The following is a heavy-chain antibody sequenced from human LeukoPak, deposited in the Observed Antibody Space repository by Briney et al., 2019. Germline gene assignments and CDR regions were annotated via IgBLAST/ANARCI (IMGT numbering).Heavy chain of an antibody. CDR1: GFTFSTYT. CDR3: ASSGYMVTTYYYYYYMDV. V-gene: IGHV4-38-2*01. CDR2: IYHSGST. D-gene: IGHD2-21*02. Sequence: PGGSLRLSCAASGFTFSTYTMDWVRQAPGKGLEWIGSIYHSGSTYYNPSLKSRVTISVDTSKNQFSLKLSSVTAADTAVYYCASSGYMVTTYYYYYYMDVWGKGTTVTVSS. J-gene: IGHJ6*03.